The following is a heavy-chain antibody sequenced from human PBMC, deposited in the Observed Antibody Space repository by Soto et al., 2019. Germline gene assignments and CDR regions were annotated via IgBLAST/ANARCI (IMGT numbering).Heavy chain of an antibody. CDR3: ASTNYYDSSGYYAH. V-gene: IGHV1-18*01. J-gene: IGHJ4*02. Sequence: ASVKVSCKASGYTFTSYGISWVRQAPGQGLEWMGWISAYNGNTNYAQKLQGRVTITTDTSTSTAYMELRSLRSDDTSVYYCASTNYYDSSGYYAHWGQGTLVTVSS. D-gene: IGHD3-22*01. CDR2: ISAYNGNT. CDR1: GYTFTSYG.